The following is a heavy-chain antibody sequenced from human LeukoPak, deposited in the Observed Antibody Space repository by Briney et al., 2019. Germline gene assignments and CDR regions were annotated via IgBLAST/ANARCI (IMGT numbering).Heavy chain of an antibody. V-gene: IGHV4-38-2*02. Sequence: SETLSLTCTVSGYSISSGYYWGWIRQPPGKGLEWIGYIYHSGSTYYNPSLKSRVTISVDRSKNQFSLKLSSVTAADTAVYYCARDSSSSWYREDYWGQGTLVTVSS. CDR3: ARDSSSSWYREDY. J-gene: IGHJ4*02. CDR1: GYSISSGYY. D-gene: IGHD6-13*01. CDR2: IYHSGST.